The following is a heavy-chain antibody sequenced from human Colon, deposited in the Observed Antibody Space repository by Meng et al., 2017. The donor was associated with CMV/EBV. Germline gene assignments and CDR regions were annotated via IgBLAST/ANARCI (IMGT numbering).Heavy chain of an antibody. J-gene: IGHJ3*02. Sequence: SLKISCAASGFTFDDYAMHWVRQAPGKGLEWVSGISWNSGTIGYADSVKGRFTISRDNAKNSLYLQMNSLRADDMALYYCARGMYTSGWYGNAFDIWGRGTMVTVSS. D-gene: IGHD6-19*01. V-gene: IGHV3-9*03. CDR1: GFTFDDYA. CDR3: ARGMYTSGWYGNAFDI. CDR2: ISWNSGTI.